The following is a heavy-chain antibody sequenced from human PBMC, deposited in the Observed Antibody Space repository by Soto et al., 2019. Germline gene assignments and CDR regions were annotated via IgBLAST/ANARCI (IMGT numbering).Heavy chain of an antibody. J-gene: IGHJ4*02. CDR1: GGSISSSSYY. CDR2: IYYGGST. V-gene: IGHV4-39*01. D-gene: IGHD5-18*01. CDR3: ATPPLPAMVTDFDY. Sequence: QLQLQESGPGLVKPSETLSLTCTVSGGSISSSSYYWDWIRQPPGKGLEWIGSIYYGGSTYYNPSLKSRVTISVDTSKRQFSLQLRSVTAADTAVYYCATPPLPAMVTDFDYWGLGTLVTVSS.